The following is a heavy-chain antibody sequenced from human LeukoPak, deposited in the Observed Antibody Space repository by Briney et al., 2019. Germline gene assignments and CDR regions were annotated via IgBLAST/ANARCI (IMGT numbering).Heavy chain of an antibody. J-gene: IGHJ5*02. CDR1: GGSISSGGYY. V-gene: IGHV4-31*03. CDR2: IYYSGST. CDR3: ARDPGIAAAGTLGWFDP. D-gene: IGHD6-13*01. Sequence: SETLSLTCTVSGGSISSGGYYWSWIRQHPGQGLEWIGYIYYSGSTYYNPSLKSRVTISVDTSKNQFSLKLSSVTAADTAVYYCARDPGIAAAGTLGWFDPWGQGTLVTVSS.